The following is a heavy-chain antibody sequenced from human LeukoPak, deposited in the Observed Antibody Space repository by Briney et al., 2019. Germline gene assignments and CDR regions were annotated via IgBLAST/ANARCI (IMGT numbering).Heavy chain of an antibody. J-gene: IGHJ4*02. CDR2: MNSGGST. CDR3: TRGGSMVRGVL. CDR1: GFTFKSYA. D-gene: IGHD3-10*01. V-gene: IGHV3-53*01. Sequence: GGSLRLSCSASGFTFKSYAMNWVRQAPGKGLEWVSAMNSGGSTFYADSVKGRFITSRDKSRNMLYFQMNSLRVDDTAVYYCTRGGSMVRGVLWGQGTLVTVSS.